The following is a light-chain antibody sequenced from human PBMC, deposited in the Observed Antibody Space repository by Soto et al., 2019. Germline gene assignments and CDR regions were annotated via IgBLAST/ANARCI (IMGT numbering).Light chain of an antibody. CDR2: DVS. J-gene: IGLJ1*01. V-gene: IGLV2-11*01. Sequence: QSALTQPRAVSGSPGQSVTISCTGASSDVGGYNYVSWYKQHPGKAPKLMIYDVSKRPSGVPDRFSGSKSGNTASLTISGLQTEDEADYYCCSYAGSYTYVFGTGTKVTVL. CDR3: CSYAGSYTYV. CDR1: SSDVGGYNY.